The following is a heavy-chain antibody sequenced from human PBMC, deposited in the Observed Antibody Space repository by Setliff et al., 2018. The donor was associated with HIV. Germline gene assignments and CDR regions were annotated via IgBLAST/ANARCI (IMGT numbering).Heavy chain of an antibody. CDR3: ARDYVWGRRAFDI. D-gene: IGHD3-16*01. V-gene: IGHV3-74*01. J-gene: IGHJ3*02. CDR2: IGRDGTVA. Sequence: LRLSCTASGFTFSDYWMHWVRRGPGRGLEWVSRIGRDGTVANYADSVKGRFTISRDNAKNSLYLQMNSLRGEDTAVYYCARDYVWGRRAFDIWGPGTMVTVS. CDR1: GFTFSDYW.